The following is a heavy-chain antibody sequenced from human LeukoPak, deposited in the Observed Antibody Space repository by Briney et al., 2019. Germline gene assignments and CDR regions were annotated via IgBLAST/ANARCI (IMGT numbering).Heavy chain of an antibody. D-gene: IGHD2-2*01. J-gene: IGHJ3*01. CDR3: ARVKGSSWPWGAFDL. Sequence: SETLSLTCTVSGGSFSSSSYYWVWMRQPPGQELEGIGSIYDTGSTSSSPSLKSRVTMSLDTSKNQISLMMNSVTAEDTVVYYCARVKGSSWPWGAFDLWGQGTMITVSS. V-gene: IGHV4-39*07. CDR1: GGSFSSSSYY. CDR2: IYDTGST.